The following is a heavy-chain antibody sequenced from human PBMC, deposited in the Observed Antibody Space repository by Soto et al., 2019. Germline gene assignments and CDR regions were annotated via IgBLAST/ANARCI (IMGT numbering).Heavy chain of an antibody. CDR2: IYYSGST. V-gene: IGHV4-59*01. Sequence: SETLSLTCTVSSGSINDFYWSWIRQPPGKGLEWIGYIYYSGSTDYNPSLKGRVTISVDTSKNQFSLKLRSVTAADTAVYYCARVGGVAARTFDYWGQGTLVTVS. CDR3: ARVGGVAARTFDY. CDR1: SGSINDFY. D-gene: IGHD6-6*01. J-gene: IGHJ4*02.